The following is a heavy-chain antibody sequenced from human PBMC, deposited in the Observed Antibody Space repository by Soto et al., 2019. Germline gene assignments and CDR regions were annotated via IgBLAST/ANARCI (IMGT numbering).Heavy chain of an antibody. CDR1: GDSFTSFA. CDR3: AAGSFLGPWQY. Sequence: QVQLVQSGVEVKKPGASVKVSCKVSGDSFTSFAISWVRQAPGQGLEWMGWISTYNGNTNYGPKVQGRVTLTTDTSTSTAYMDLRILRSDDTAVYYCAAGSFLGPWQYWGQGTLVTVSS. D-gene: IGHD1-26*01. CDR2: ISTYNGNT. J-gene: IGHJ4*02. V-gene: IGHV1-18*01.